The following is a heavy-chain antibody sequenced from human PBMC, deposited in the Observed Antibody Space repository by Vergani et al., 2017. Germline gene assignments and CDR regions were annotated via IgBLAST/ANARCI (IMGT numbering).Heavy chain of an antibody. CDR2: IIPIFGTA. CDR3: AKDAIVGATGYYYYMDV. Sequence: QVQLVQSGAEVKKPGSSVKVSCKASGGTFSSYAISWVRQAPGQGLEWMGRIIPIFGTANYAQKFQGRVTITADESTSTAYMELSSLRSEDTALYYCAKDAIVGATGYYYYMDVWGKGTTVTVSS. D-gene: IGHD1-26*01. CDR1: GGTFSSYA. J-gene: IGHJ6*03. V-gene: IGHV1-69*15.